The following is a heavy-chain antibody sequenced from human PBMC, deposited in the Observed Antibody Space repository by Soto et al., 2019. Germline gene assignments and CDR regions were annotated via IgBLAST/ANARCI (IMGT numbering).Heavy chain of an antibody. J-gene: IGHJ5*02. CDR1: GGSISSSSYY. CDR2: IYYSGST. CDR3: ARRQDFWSGYYMYWFDP. D-gene: IGHD3-3*01. V-gene: IGHV4-39*01. Sequence: QLQLQESGPGLVKPSETLSLTCTVSGGSISSSSYYWGWIRQPPGKGLEWIGSIYYSGSTYYNPSLKSGVTLSVDTSKNQFSLKLSSVTAADTAVYYCARRQDFWSGYYMYWFDPWGQGTLVTVSS.